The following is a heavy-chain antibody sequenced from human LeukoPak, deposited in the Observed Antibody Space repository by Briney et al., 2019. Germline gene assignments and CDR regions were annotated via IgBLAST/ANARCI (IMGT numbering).Heavy chain of an antibody. V-gene: IGHV3-30*03. CDR1: GFAFSSYG. J-gene: IGHJ6*02. D-gene: IGHD1-26*01. Sequence: GGSLRLSCAASGFAFSSYGMHWVRQASGKGLEWVAVISYDGSNKYYADFVEGRFTISRDNSKNTLYLQMNSLKTEDTALYYCVRGAASGSYYGLGVWGQGATVTVSS. CDR3: VRGAASGSYYGLGV. CDR2: ISYDGSNK.